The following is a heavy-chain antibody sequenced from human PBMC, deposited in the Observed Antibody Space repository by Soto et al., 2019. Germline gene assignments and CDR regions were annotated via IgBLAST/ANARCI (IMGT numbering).Heavy chain of an antibody. Sequence: PSETLSLTCAVSSGTISSSNWWTWVRQPPGKGLEWIGEINQSGSPNYNPSLRSRVTISVDTSKTPFSLTLSSVTAADTAVYYCARVAVDCRGGSCYSEPHFDYWGQGTLVTVSS. CDR1: SGTISSSNW. J-gene: IGHJ4*02. CDR3: ARVAVDCRGGSCYSEPHFDY. CDR2: INQSGSP. V-gene: IGHV4-4*02. D-gene: IGHD2-15*01.